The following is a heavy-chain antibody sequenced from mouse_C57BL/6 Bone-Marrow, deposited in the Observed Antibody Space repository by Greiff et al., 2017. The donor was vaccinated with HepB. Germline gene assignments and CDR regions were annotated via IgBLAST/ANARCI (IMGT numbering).Heavy chain of an antibody. CDR3: ARPYYGYSDFDY. J-gene: IGHJ2*01. CDR2: INPSSGYT. D-gene: IGHD2-9*01. CDR1: GYTFTSYT. Sequence: QVQLQQSGAELARPGASVKMSCKASGYTFTSYTMHWVKQRPGQGLEWIGYINPSSGYTKYNQKFKDKATLTADKSSSTAYMQLSSLTSEDSAVYYCARPYYGYSDFDYWGQGTTLTVSS. V-gene: IGHV1-4*01.